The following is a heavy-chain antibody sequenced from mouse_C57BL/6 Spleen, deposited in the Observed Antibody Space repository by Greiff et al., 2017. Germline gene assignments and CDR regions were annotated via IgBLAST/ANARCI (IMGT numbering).Heavy chain of an antibody. CDR2: IYPGDGDT. CDR1: GYAFSSYW. D-gene: IGHD1-1*01. Sequence: VQLVESGAELVKPGASVKISCKASGYAFSSYWMNWVKQRPGKGLEWIGQIYPGDGDTNYNGKFKGKATLTADKSSSTAYMQLSSLTSEDSAVYFWARRGIYYYGSSYAMDYWGQGTSVTVSS. V-gene: IGHV1-80*01. J-gene: IGHJ4*01. CDR3: ARRGIYYYGSSYAMDY.